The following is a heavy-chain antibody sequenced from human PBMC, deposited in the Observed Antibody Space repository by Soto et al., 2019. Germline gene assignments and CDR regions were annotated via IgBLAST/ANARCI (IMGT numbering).Heavy chain of an antibody. Sequence: HPGGSLRLSCAASGFTFSSYGMHWVRQAPGKGLEWVAVISYDGSNKYYADSVKGRFTISRDNSKNTLYLQMNSLRAEDTAVYYCAKDQYISIAAAGLDYWGQGTLVTVSS. CDR3: AKDQYISIAAAGLDY. V-gene: IGHV3-30*18. CDR1: GFTFSSYG. D-gene: IGHD6-13*01. J-gene: IGHJ4*02. CDR2: ISYDGSNK.